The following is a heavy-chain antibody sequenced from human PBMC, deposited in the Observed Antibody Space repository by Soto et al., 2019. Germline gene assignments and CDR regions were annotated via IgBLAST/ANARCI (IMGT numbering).Heavy chain of an antibody. CDR2: INPNSGGT. D-gene: IGHD6-6*01. CDR3: ARELSSSAEYNWFDP. J-gene: IGHJ5*02. V-gene: IGHV1-2*04. Sequence: ASVKVSCKASGYTFTGYYMHWVRQAPGQGLEWMGWINPNSGGTNYAQKFQGWVTMTRDTSISTAYMELSRLRSDDTAVYYCARELSSSAEYNWFDPRGQGTLVTVSS. CDR1: GYTFTGYY.